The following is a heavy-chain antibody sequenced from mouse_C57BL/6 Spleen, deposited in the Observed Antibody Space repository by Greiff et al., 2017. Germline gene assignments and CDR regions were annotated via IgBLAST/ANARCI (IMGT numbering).Heavy chain of an antibody. CDR2: ISYSGST. D-gene: IGHD2-4*01. CDR3: ARFDYDEGFAY. V-gene: IGHV3-1*01. J-gene: IGHJ3*01. Sequence: EVKLQQSGPGMVKPSQSLSLTCTVTGYSITSGYDWHWIRHFPGNKLEWMGYISYSGSTNYNPSLKSRISITHDTSKNHFFLKLNSVTTEDTATXYCARFDYDEGFAYGGQGTLVTVSA. CDR1: GYSITSGYD.